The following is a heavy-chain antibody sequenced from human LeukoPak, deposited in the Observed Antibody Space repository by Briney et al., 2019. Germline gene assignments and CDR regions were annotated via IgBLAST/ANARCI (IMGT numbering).Heavy chain of an antibody. CDR2: IWYDGTNK. CDR3: ARGPSLYYYDSSGYPYYFDY. Sequence: GGSLRLSCAASGFTFSSYGMHWVRQAPGKGLEWVALIWYDGTNKYYADSVKGRCTISRDNSKNTLYMQMSSLRAEDTAVYYCARGPSLYYYDSSGYPYYFDYWGQGALVTVSP. V-gene: IGHV3-33*01. CDR1: GFTFSSYG. D-gene: IGHD3-22*01. J-gene: IGHJ4*02.